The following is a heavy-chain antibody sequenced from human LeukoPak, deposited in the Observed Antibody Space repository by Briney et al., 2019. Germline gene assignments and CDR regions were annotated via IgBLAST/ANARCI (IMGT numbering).Heavy chain of an antibody. CDR1: ADTFTSYD. Sequence: SAKVSCKASADTFTSYDINWVRQSTGQGTQWMGWMNPNCGNTGYAQKFQGRVTMTRNTSISTAYMELSSLRSEDTAVYYCAIPMYSSGWSGDYWGQGTLVTVSS. CDR3: AIPMYSSGWSGDY. J-gene: IGHJ4*02. D-gene: IGHD6-19*01. CDR2: MNPNCGNT. V-gene: IGHV1-8*01.